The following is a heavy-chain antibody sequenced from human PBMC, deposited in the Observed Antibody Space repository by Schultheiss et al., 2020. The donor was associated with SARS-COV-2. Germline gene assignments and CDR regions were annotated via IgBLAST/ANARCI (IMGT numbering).Heavy chain of an antibody. V-gene: IGHV3-30-3*01. D-gene: IGHD2-21*02. CDR2: ISYDGSNK. Sequence: GGSLRLSCAASGFTFSSYWMHWVRQAPGKGLEWVAVISYDGSNKYYADSVKGRFTISRDNSKNTLYLQMNSLRAEDTAIYYCARDSTYCSGDCSFDYWGQGTLVTVSS. CDR1: GFTFSSYW. CDR3: ARDSTYCSGDCSFDY. J-gene: IGHJ4*02.